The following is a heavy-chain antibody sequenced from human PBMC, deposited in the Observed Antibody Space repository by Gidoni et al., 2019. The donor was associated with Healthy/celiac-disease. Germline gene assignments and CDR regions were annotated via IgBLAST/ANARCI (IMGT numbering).Heavy chain of an antibody. CDR3: ARDEGRGFDY. Sequence: EVQLVESGGGLVQPGGALRLSCAASGFTFSSYGMSWVRQAPGKGLEWVANINQDGSEKYYGDTVKGRFTISRDNAKNSLYLQMNSLRAEDTGVYYCARDEGRGFDYWGQGTLVTVSS. CDR1: GFTFSSYG. CDR2: INQDGSEK. V-gene: IGHV3-7*01. J-gene: IGHJ4*02. D-gene: IGHD3-10*01.